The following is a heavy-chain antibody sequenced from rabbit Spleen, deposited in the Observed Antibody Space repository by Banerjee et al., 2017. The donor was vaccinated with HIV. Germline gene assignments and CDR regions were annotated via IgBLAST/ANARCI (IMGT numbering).Heavy chain of an antibody. D-gene: IGHD2-1*01. CDR2: IYAGSSGST. J-gene: IGHJ4*01. CDR3: AIATMTMVISDL. V-gene: IGHV1S40*01. CDR1: GFSFSSSYY. Sequence: QSLEESGGGLVQPEGSLTLTCTAYGFSFSSSYYICWVRQAPGKGLGWVACIYAGSSGSTHFASWGKGRFTISRPTSTTVTLQITNLTAADTATYFCAIATMTMVISDLWGPGTLVTVS.